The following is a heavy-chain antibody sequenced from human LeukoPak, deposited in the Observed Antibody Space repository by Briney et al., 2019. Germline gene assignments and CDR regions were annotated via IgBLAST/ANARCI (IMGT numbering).Heavy chain of an antibody. J-gene: IGHJ6*04. Sequence: SETLSLTCSVSGGSISGYYWSWIRQPPGKALEWIGYIYSRGSTNFNPSLQSRVTISVDTSKNQFSLKLTSVTAAHTAVYFCARLTFTTRPVDVWGKGTTVTVSS. V-gene: IGHV4-4*09. CDR2: IYSRGST. CDR3: ARLTFTTRPVDV. CDR1: GGSISGYY. D-gene: IGHD6-6*01.